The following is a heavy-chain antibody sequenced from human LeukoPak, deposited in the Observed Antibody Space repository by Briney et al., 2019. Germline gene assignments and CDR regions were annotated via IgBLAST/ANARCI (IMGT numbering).Heavy chain of an antibody. CDR1: GDSVSSNSAV. D-gene: IGHD3-10*01. Sequence: SQTLSLTCVISGDSVSSNSAVWNWIRQSPSRGLEWLGRTYYRSEWFNDYALSGKSRITINADTSNTQFSLQLNSVTPEDTAVYYCTRRVSPGRTYFFDYWGQGSLVTVSS. CDR2: TYYRSEWFN. CDR3: TRRVSPGRTYFFDY. V-gene: IGHV6-1*01. J-gene: IGHJ4*02.